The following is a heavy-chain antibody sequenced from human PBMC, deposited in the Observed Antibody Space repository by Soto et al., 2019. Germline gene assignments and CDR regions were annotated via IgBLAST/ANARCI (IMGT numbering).Heavy chain of an antibody. J-gene: IGHJ6*02. CDR2: ISAYNGNT. V-gene: IGHV1-18*01. D-gene: IGHD2-8*01. Sequence: QVQLVQSGAEVKKPGASVKVSCKASGYTFTSYGISWVRQAPGQGLEWMGWISAYNGNTNYAQKLQGRVTMTTDTSTRTAYRELRSLRSDDTAVYYCARGGKYSTNGVCSFSGMDVWGQGTTVTVSS. CDR3: ARGGKYSTNGVCSFSGMDV. CDR1: GYTFTSYG.